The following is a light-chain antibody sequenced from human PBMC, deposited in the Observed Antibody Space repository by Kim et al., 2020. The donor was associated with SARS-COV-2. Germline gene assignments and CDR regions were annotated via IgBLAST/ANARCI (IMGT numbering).Light chain of an antibody. CDR1: NSDVGAYNY. V-gene: IGLV2-14*03. Sequence: QSALTQPASVSGSPGQSITISCTGTNSDVGAYNYVSWYQQHPGRVPKLMIYDVSKRPSGVSNHFSGSKSGNTASLTISGLQAEDEAAYYCSSYTASTTLVFGGGTQVTVL. CDR3: SSYTASTTLV. J-gene: IGLJ2*01. CDR2: DVS.